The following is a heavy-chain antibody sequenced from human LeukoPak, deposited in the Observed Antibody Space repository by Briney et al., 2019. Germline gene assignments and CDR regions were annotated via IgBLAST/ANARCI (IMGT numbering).Heavy chain of an antibody. CDR1: GFTFSSYW. CDR2: INSDGSSA. CDR3: ARDQGSFDY. J-gene: IGHJ4*02. V-gene: IGHV3-74*01. Sequence: GGSLRLSCAASGFTFSSYWMHWVRQAPGKGLVWVSRINSDGSSARYADSVRGRFTISRDNAENTVYLQMNSLRAEDTAVYYCARDQGSFDYWGQGTLVTVSS.